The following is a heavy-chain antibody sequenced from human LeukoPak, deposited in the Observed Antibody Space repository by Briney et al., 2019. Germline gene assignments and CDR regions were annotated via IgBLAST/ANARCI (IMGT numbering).Heavy chain of an antibody. CDR3: AKDMNSYGSGSSYNPWGPFDS. J-gene: IGHJ4*02. CDR2: IAWNSGNT. Sequence: GRSLRLSCAASGFTFDNYAMHWVRKAPGQGIEWVSGIAWNSGNTGFADSVKGRFTISRDNAENSLYLQMNSLTPEDTAFYFCAKDMNSYGSGSSYNPWGPFDSWGQGTLVTVSS. V-gene: IGHV3-9*01. D-gene: IGHD3-10*01. CDR1: GFTFDNYA.